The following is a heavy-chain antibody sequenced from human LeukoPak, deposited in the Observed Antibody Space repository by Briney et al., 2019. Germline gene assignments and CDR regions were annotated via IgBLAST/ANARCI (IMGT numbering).Heavy chain of an antibody. CDR1: GGTFSSYA. V-gene: IGHV1-69*05. CDR3: ARDNYAGANWFDP. CDR2: IIPIFGTA. Sequence: GASGKVSCKASGGTFSSYAISWVRQAPGQGLEWMGGIIPIFGTANYAQKFQGRVTITTDESTSTAYMELSSLRSEDTAVYYCARDNYAGANWFDPWGQGTLVTVSS. J-gene: IGHJ5*02. D-gene: IGHD1-7*01.